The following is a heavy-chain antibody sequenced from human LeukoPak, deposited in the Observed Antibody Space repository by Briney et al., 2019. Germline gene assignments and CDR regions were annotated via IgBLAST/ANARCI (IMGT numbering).Heavy chain of an antibody. D-gene: IGHD3-10*01. CDR3: ARDAKYYYGSRTYFFFEY. Sequence: SETLSLTCTVSGGSFSTYYWSWIRQSAGKGLEWIGHIYTSGTTHYNPSLKSRVTMSIDTSKNQFSLKLSSVTAADTAIYYCARDAKYYYGSRTYFFFEYWGQGTLLSVSS. V-gene: IGHV4-4*07. CDR2: IYTSGTT. J-gene: IGHJ4*02. CDR1: GGSFSTYY.